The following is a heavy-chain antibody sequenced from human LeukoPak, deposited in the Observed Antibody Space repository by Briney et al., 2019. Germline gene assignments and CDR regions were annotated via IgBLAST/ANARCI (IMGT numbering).Heavy chain of an antibody. Sequence: SSETLSLTCSVSGGSFSSHPWSWIRQPNGKGLEWIGRIYTSGSTNYNPSLKSRVTMSIDTSKNQFSLKLSSVTAADTAVYYCARRKQLGQLDYWGQGTLVTVSS. CDR2: IYTSGST. D-gene: IGHD6-13*01. J-gene: IGHJ4*02. V-gene: IGHV4-4*07. CDR1: GGSFSSHP. CDR3: ARRKQLGQLDY.